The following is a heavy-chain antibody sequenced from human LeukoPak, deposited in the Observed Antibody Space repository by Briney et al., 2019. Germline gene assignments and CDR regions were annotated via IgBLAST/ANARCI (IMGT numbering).Heavy chain of an antibody. CDR3: ARGRGTTMVRGVITNYFDL. CDR1: GYTFIGYY. Sequence: ASVKVSCKASGYTFIGYYMHWVRQAPGQGLEWMGLINPTGTGTNYAQKFRGRVTLTRDTSTTTVYMELSSLRSEDTAVYYCARGRGTTMVRGVITNYFDLWGRGSLVTVSS. J-gene: IGHJ2*01. CDR2: INPTGTGT. V-gene: IGHV1-46*01. D-gene: IGHD3-10*01.